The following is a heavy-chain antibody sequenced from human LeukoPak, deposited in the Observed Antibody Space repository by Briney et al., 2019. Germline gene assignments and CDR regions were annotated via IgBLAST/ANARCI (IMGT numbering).Heavy chain of an antibody. CDR3: AKVTWPYYYYYGMDV. Sequence: GGSLRLSCAASGFTFDDHAMHWVRQAPGKGLEWVSVISWNSGSIGYADSVKGRFTISRDNAKNSLYLQMNSLRAEDTALYYCAKVTWPYYYYYGMDVWGQGTTVTVSS. CDR2: ISWNSGSI. V-gene: IGHV3-9*01. CDR1: GFTFDDHA. J-gene: IGHJ6*02.